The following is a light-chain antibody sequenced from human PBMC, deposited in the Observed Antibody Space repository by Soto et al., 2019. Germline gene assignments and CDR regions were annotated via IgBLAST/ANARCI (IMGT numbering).Light chain of an antibody. J-gene: IGKJ1*01. CDR3: QQYTNWPPRT. Sequence: EIVMTQSPATLSVSPGERATLSCRASQSVSSNLAWYQQKPGQAPRLLIYGASTRATGIPARFSGRGSGTEFTLTISSLQYEDFAVSYCQQYTNWPPRTFGQGTKVEIK. CDR1: QSVSSN. CDR2: GAS. V-gene: IGKV3-15*01.